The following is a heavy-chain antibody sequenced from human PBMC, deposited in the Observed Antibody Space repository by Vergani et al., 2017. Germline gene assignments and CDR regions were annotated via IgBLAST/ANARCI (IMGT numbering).Heavy chain of an antibody. CDR2: ISGSGGST. CDR1: GFTFSSYA. Sequence: EVQLLESGGGLVQPGGSLRLSCAASGFTFSSYAMSWVCQAPGKGLEWVSAISGSGGSTYYADSVKGRFTISRDNSKNTLYLQMNSLRAEDTAVYYCARGRLYYGSWSNPLGAFDIWGQGTMVTVSS. D-gene: IGHD3-10*01. CDR3: ARGRLYYGSWSNPLGAFDI. J-gene: IGHJ3*02. V-gene: IGHV3-23*01.